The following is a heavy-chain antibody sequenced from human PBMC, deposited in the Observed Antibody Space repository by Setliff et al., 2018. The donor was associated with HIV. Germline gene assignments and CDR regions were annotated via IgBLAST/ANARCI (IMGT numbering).Heavy chain of an antibody. CDR3: ARAAAGYFDY. D-gene: IGHD6-13*01. Sequence: GGSLRLSCAASGFTFSSYAMSWVRQAPGKGLEWVSSISSSSSYIYYADSVKGRFTTSRDNAKNSLYLQMDSLRVEDTAVYYCARAAAGYFDYWGQGTLVTVSS. V-gene: IGHV3-21*01. CDR2: ISSSSSYI. CDR1: GFTFSSYA. J-gene: IGHJ4*02.